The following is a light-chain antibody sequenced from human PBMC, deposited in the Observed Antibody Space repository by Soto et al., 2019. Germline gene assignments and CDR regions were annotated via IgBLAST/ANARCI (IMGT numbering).Light chain of an antibody. V-gene: IGKV3-11*01. J-gene: IGKJ4*01. CDR1: QSVSTY. Sequence: IVLTQSPATLSLSPGERATPSCRASQSVSTYLAWYQQKSGQAPRLLIYDVSKRATGIPPRFSGSGAGTDFTLTISSLEPEDSATYYCQQRRSSLTFGGGTKVEIK. CDR2: DVS. CDR3: QQRRSSLT.